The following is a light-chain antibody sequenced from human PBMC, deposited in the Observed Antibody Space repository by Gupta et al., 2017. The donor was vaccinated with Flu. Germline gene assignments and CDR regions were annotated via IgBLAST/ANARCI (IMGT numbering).Light chain of an antibody. J-gene: IGLJ3*02. CDR3: SSYPLTRTSIIAWV. CDR1: ISDVGGYNR. Sequence: QSALTQPASVSGSPGQSITISCTGTISDVGGYNRVSWYQQHPGKAPKLIIYEVNSRPSGVSNRFSGSKSGNTASLTISGLQADDEADYYCSSYPLTRTSIIAWVFGGGTKLTVL. V-gene: IGLV2-14*01. CDR2: EVN.